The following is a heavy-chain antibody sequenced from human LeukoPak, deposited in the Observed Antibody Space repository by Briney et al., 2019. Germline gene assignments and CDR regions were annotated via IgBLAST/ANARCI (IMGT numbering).Heavy chain of an antibody. CDR1: GFSFRSHG. Sequence: GGSLRLSCAASGFSFRSHGMHWVRQAPGKGLEWVAVIWYDGSNKYYADSVKGRFTISRDNSKNTLSLQMNSLRAEDTALYYCARDIYSKYVDVWGRGTLVTVSS. D-gene: IGHD2-15*01. J-gene: IGHJ2*01. CDR2: IWYDGSNK. V-gene: IGHV3-33*01. CDR3: ARDIYSKYVDV.